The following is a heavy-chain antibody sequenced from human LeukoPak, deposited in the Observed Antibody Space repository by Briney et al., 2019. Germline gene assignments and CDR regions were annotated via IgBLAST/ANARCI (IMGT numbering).Heavy chain of an antibody. D-gene: IGHD6-13*01. Sequence: PSETLSLTCTVSGGSISSYYWSWIRQPPGKGLEWIAYVHYTGSTNYNPSLKSRVTIAMDTSKNQFSLRLRSVTAADTAVYYCARDRKLIAAAGTCGIWGQGTMVTVSS. V-gene: IGHV4-59*01. CDR1: GGSISSYY. CDR2: VHYTGST. J-gene: IGHJ3*02. CDR3: ARDRKLIAAAGTCGI.